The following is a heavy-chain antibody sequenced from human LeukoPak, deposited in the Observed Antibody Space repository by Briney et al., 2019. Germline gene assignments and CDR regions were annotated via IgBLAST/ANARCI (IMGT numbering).Heavy chain of an antibody. J-gene: IGHJ4*02. Sequence: SETLSLTCTVSGGSISSSSYYWGWIRQPPGKGLEWMGYIYYSGSTNYNPSLKSRVTISVDTSKNQFSLKLSSVTAADTAVYYCARGTLWFGEPTAMFDYWGQGILVTVSS. CDR3: ARGTLWFGEPTAMFDY. CDR1: GGSISSSSYY. D-gene: IGHD3-10*01. V-gene: IGHV4-61*05. CDR2: IYYSGST.